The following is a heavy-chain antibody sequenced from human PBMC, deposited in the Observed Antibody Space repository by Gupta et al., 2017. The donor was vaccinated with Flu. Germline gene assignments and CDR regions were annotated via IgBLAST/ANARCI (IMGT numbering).Heavy chain of an antibody. J-gene: IGHJ4*02. V-gene: IGHV3-30*18. Sequence: QVQLVESGGGVVQPGRSLRLSCAASGFTFSSYGLHWVRQAPSKGLEWVAVISYDGSNKYYADSVKGRFTISRDNSKNTLYLQMNSLRAEDTAVYYCAKVVYYDSSGYYRAGDVVDDYWGQGTLVTVSS. CDR3: AKVVYYDSSGYYRAGDVVDDY. D-gene: IGHD3-22*01. CDR1: GFTFSSYG. CDR2: ISYDGSNK.